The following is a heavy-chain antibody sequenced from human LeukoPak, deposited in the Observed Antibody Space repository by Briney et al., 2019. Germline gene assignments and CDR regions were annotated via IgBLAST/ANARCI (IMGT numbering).Heavy chain of an antibody. V-gene: IGHV4-34*01. J-gene: IGHJ4*02. CDR2: INHSGST. CDR1: GGSFSGYY. D-gene: IGHD5-12*01. CDR3: SRVLVQGNGYSGYDEPFDY. Sequence: SETLSLTCAVYGGSFSGYYWSWIRQPPGKGLEWIGEINHSGSTNYNPSLKSRVTISVDTSKNQFSLKLSSVTAADTAVYYCSRVLVQGNGYSGYDEPFDYWGQGTLVTVSS.